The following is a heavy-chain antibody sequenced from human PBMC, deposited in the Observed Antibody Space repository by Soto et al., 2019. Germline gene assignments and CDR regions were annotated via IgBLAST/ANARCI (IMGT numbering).Heavy chain of an antibody. CDR3: ARLDTYGSGSYYNVLYYYYYYMDV. D-gene: IGHD3-10*01. V-gene: IGHV1-8*01. CDR1: GYTFTSYD. CDR2: MNPNSGNT. Sequence: QVQLVQSGAEVKKPGASVKVSCKASGYTFTSYDINWVRQATGQGLEWMGWMNPNSGNTGYAQKFQGRVTMTRNTSISTAYMELSSLRSEDTAVYYCARLDTYGSGSYYNVLYYYYYYMDVWGTGTTVTVSS. J-gene: IGHJ6*03.